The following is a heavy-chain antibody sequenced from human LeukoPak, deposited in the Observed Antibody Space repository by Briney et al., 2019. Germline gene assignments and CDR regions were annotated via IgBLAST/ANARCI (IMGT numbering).Heavy chain of an antibody. V-gene: IGHV4-34*01. CDR3: ARVRWSGAAAVDY. Sequence: SSETLSLTCAVYGGSFSGYYWSWIRQPPGKGLEWIGEINHSGSTNYNPSFKSRVTISVDTSKNQFSLKLSSVTAADTAVYYCARVRWSGAAAVDYWGQGTLVTVSS. CDR1: GGSFSGYY. CDR2: INHSGST. D-gene: IGHD4-23*01. J-gene: IGHJ4*02.